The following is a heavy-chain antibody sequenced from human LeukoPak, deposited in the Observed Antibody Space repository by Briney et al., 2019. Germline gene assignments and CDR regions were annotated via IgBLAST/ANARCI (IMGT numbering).Heavy chain of an antibody. Sequence: WGSLRLSCAAPGFSITDHYMDWVRQAPGKGLEWVGRTRNKPNGYTTDYGTSVKGRFIVSRDDSENSLYLQMNGLKTEDTAVYYCVRVRHGDYFDYWGQGTLVTVSS. CDR3: VRVRHGDYFDY. CDR2: TRNKPNGYTT. V-gene: IGHV3-72*01. CDR1: GFSITDHY. D-gene: IGHD4-17*01. J-gene: IGHJ4*02.